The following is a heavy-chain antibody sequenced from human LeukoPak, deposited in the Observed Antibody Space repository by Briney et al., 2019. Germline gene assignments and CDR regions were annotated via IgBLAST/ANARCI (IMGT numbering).Heavy chain of an antibody. CDR1: GFTLDDYA. J-gene: IGHJ4*02. Sequence: GSVRLSCAASGFTLDDYAMHWVRQAPGKGLEWVSLISGDGGSTYYAEHVKGRLTISRDNSKNSLHLQMNSLRTEDTALYYCAKEGVVRGVITLLIDYWGQGTLGSPSP. CDR3: AKEGVVRGVITLLIDY. V-gene: IGHV3-43*02. CDR2: ISGDGGST. D-gene: IGHD3-10*01.